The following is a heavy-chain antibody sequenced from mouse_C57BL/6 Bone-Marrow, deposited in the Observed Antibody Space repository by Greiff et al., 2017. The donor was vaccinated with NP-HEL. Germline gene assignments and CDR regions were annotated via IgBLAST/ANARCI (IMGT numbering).Heavy chain of an antibody. CDR1: GFTFTDYY. Sequence: EVQVVESGGGLVQPGGSLSLSCAASGFTFTDYYMSWVRQPPGKALEWLGFIRNKANGYTTEYSASVKGRFTISRDNSQSILYLQMNALRAEDSATYYCARLGDGYPYYYAMDYWGQGTSVTVSS. V-gene: IGHV7-3*01. CDR3: ARLGDGYPYYYAMDY. D-gene: IGHD2-3*01. J-gene: IGHJ4*01. CDR2: IRNKANGYTT.